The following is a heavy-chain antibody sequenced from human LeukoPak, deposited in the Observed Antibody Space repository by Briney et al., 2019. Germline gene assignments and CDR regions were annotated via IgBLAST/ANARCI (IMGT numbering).Heavy chain of an antibody. D-gene: IGHD6-19*01. CDR2: TYYRSKCYN. CDR1: GDSASSNSAA. Sequence: SQTLSLTCAISGDSASSNSAAWNWIRQSPSGGLEWLGRTYYRSKCYNDYSVSVKSRITINPDTSKNQFSLQLNSVTPEDTAVYYCERDGRIAVALFDYWGQGTLVTVSS. J-gene: IGHJ4*02. V-gene: IGHV6-1*01. CDR3: ERDGRIAVALFDY.